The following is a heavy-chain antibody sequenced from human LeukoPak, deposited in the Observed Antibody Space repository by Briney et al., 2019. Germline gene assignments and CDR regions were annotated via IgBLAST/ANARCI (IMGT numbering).Heavy chain of an antibody. V-gene: IGHV1-2*02. CDR2: INPNSGGT. D-gene: IGHD3-3*01. CDR1: GYTFTGYY. J-gene: IGHJ3*02. Sequence: ASVKVSCKASGYTFTGYYMHWVRQAPGQGLEWMGWINPNSGGTNYAQKFQGRVTMTRDTSISTAYMELSRLRSDDTAVYYCARVVNDLWSETHDAFDIWGQGTMVTVSS. CDR3: ARVVNDLWSETHDAFDI.